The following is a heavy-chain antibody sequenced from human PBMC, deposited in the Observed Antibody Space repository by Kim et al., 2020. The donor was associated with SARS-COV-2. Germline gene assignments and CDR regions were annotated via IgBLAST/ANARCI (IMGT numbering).Heavy chain of an antibody. CDR1: GFTFSKYA. D-gene: IGHD1-1*01. CDR2: ISHDGRNRK. J-gene: IGHJ4*02. Sequence: GGSLRLSCAASGFTFSKYAMHWVRQAPGKGLEWVAVISHDGRNRKHYADSVTGRFTISRDSSRNTLYLQMDSLRGEDTAVYYCAKEGDGDNWASFDYWGQGTLVTVSS. CDR3: AKEGDGDNWASFDY. V-gene: IGHV3-30*18.